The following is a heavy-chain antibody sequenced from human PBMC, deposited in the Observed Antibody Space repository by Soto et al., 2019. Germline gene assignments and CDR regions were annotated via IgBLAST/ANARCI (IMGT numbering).Heavy chain of an antibody. CDR3: ARVTKANYDFWGGYRLNDNYYYYGMDV. V-gene: IGHV4-31*03. J-gene: IGHJ6*02. CDR2: IYYSGST. D-gene: IGHD3-3*01. Sequence: SETLSLTCTVSGGSISSGGYYWSWIRQHPGKGLEWIGYIYYSGSTYYNPSLKSRVTISVDTSKNQFSLKLSSVTAADTAVYYCARVTKANYDFWGGYRLNDNYYYYGMDVWGQGTTVTVSS. CDR1: GGSISSGGYY.